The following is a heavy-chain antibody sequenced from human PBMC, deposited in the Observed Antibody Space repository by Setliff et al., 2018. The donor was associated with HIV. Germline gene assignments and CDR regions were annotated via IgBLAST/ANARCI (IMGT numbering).Heavy chain of an antibody. CDR1: GASFSDYY. CDR2: IYTSGST. V-gene: IGHV4-59*10. Sequence: PSETLSLTCAVYGASFSDYYWSWVRQPPGKGLEWIGRIYTSGSTNYNPSLKSRVTISVDTSKNQFSLKLSSVTAADSAVYYCARAPFYYGSGSYQTFDYWGQETLVTVSS. J-gene: IGHJ4*02. CDR3: ARAPFYYGSGSYQTFDY. D-gene: IGHD3-10*01.